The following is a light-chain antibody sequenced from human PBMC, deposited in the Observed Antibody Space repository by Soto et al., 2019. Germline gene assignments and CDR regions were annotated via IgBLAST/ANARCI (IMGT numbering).Light chain of an antibody. CDR2: EVN. Sequence: QSALTQPPSASGSPGQSVTISCTGTSSDVGGYNYVSWYQQHPGKAPKLMIYEVNKRPSGVPDRFSGSKSGDTASLTVSGLQAEDEGHYYCSSYAGSNHNFVVFGGGTKLTVL. CDR1: SSDVGGYNY. V-gene: IGLV2-8*01. CDR3: SSYAGSNHNFVV. J-gene: IGLJ2*01.